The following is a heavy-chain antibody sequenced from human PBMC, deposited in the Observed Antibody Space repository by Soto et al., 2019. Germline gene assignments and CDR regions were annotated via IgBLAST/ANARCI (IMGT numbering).Heavy chain of an antibody. V-gene: IGHV3-23*01. D-gene: IGHD1-26*01. Sequence: PGGSLRLSCVASGFTFTTGAMNWVRQAPGKGLEWVSSISRSGSRTYYADSVRGRFTISRDNSKDTLYLQMNSLRVEDTAVYYCAKGDGATTLYYALDVWGQGKTVTVSS. J-gene: IGHJ6*02. CDR3: AKGDGATTLYYALDV. CDR1: GFTFTTGA. CDR2: ISRSGSRT.